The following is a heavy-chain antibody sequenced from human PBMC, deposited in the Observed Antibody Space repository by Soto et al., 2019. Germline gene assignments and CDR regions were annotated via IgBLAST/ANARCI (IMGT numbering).Heavy chain of an antibody. CDR3: AKDRREELLDAFDI. J-gene: IGHJ3*02. D-gene: IGHD1-7*01. V-gene: IGHV3-9*01. CDR2: ISWNSGSI. Sequence: EVQLVESGGGLVQPGRSLRLSCAASGFTFDDYAMHWVRQAPGKGLEWVSGISWNSGSIGYADSVKGRFTISRDNAKNSLYLQMNSLRAEDTALYYCAKDRREELLDAFDIWGQGTMVTVSS. CDR1: GFTFDDYA.